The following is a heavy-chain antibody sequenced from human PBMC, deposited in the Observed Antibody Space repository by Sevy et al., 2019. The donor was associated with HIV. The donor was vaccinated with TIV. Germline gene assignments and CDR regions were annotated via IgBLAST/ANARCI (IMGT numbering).Heavy chain of an antibody. CDR1: GYSISSGYY. V-gene: IGHV4-38-2*02. CDR3: ARDGSTGYDFRSSVGLDAFDI. CDR2: MYHRGST. J-gene: IGHJ3*02. Sequence: SESLSLTCTVSGYSISSGYYWGWIRQPPGKGLEWIGSMYHRGSTYYNPSLKSRVTISVDTSKNQISLKLSSVTAADTAVYYCARDGSTGYDFRSSVGLDAFDIWGQGTMVTVSS. D-gene: IGHD5-12*01.